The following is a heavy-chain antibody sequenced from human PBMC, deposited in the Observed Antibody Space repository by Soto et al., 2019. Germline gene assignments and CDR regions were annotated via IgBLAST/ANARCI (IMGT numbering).Heavy chain of an antibody. CDR3: ARVPDYSLYTLDL. Sequence: GGSLRLSCVASGFTFSTYGMNWVRQPPGKGLEWVSSINSRSNCIYYADSVKGRFTISRDNAKNSLYLQMNSLRAEDAAVYYCARVPDYSLYTLDLWGQGTMVTVSS. J-gene: IGHJ6*02. CDR2: INSRSNCI. V-gene: IGHV3-21*01. CDR1: GFTFSTYG. D-gene: IGHD4-4*01.